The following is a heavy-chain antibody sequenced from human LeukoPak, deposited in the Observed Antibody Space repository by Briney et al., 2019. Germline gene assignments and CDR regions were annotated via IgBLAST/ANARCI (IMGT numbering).Heavy chain of an antibody. Sequence: GGSLRLSCSASGFPFRSYWMSWVRQAPGKGLEWVANIKQYGSEKYYADYVKGRFTMSRDNAKMSLYLQMTSLRAEDTAVYYCVRDSRGVFDYWGQGTLVTVSS. CDR2: IKQYGSEK. D-gene: IGHD3-10*01. CDR3: VRDSRGVFDY. V-gene: IGHV3-7*01. CDR1: GFPFRSYW. J-gene: IGHJ4*02.